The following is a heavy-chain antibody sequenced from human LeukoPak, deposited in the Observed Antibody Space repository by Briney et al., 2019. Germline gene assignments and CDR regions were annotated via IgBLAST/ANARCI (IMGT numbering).Heavy chain of an antibody. Sequence: ASVKVSCKASGYTFTCYYMHWVRQAPGQGLEWMGWINPNSGGTNYAQKFQGRVTMTRDTSISTAYMELSRLRSDDTAVYYCARATMVRGGPAGYWGQGTLVTVSS. D-gene: IGHD3-10*01. J-gene: IGHJ4*02. V-gene: IGHV1-2*02. CDR1: GYTFTCYY. CDR3: ARATMVRGGPAGY. CDR2: INPNSGGT.